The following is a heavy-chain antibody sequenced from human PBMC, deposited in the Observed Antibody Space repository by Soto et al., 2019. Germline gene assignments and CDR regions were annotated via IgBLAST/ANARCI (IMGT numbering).Heavy chain of an antibody. CDR3: AMAMDRYVLTSYFAQ. J-gene: IGHJ4*02. CDR2: IWYDGSNK. Sequence: QPGGSLRLSCAASGFTFNSYGMHWVRQAPGKGLEWVAVIWYDGSNKYYADSVKGRFTISRDNSKNTLYLQMNSLRAEDTAVYYCAMAMDRYVLTSYFAQWGQGTLVTVS. D-gene: IGHD2-8*01. V-gene: IGHV3-30*02. CDR1: GFTFNSYG.